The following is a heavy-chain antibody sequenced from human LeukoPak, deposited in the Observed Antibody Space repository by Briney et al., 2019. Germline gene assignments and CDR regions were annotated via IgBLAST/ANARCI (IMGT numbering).Heavy chain of an antibody. V-gene: IGHV4-4*07. CDR2: IYTSGST. CDR3: ARVRDYVWGSYRTSGSYYGMDV. CDR1: GGSISSYY. D-gene: IGHD3-16*02. Sequence: SETLSLTCTVSGGSISSYYWSWIRQPAGKGLEWIGRIYTSGSTNYNPSLKSRVTMSVDTSKNQFSLKLSSVTAADTAVYYCARVRDYVWGSYRTSGSYYGMDVWGQGTTVTVSS. J-gene: IGHJ6*02.